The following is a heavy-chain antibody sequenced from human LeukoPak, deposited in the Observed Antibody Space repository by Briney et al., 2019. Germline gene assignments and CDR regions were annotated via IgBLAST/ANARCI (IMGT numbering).Heavy chain of an antibody. CDR3: AIGRPRNATRLDDGYDF. D-gene: IGHD1-1*01. CDR1: GGSISSSSYY. V-gene: IGHV4-61*02. J-gene: IGHJ3*01. CDR2: ILISGNT. Sequence: SETLSLTCTVSGGSISSSSYYWSWIRQPAGKGLEWIGRILISGNTNYNPSLESRVTISADTSKNQFSLILNSLTAADTAVYYCAIGRPRNATRLDDGYDFWGQGTKVTVSS.